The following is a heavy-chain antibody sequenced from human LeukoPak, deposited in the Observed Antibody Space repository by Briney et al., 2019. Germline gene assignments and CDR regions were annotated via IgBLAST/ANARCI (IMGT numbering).Heavy chain of an antibody. CDR3: ARSKLLLPDGMDV. CDR1: GFTFSSYG. V-gene: IGHV3-48*03. Sequence: GGSLRLSCAASGFTFSSYGTNWVRQAPGKGLEWVSYISSSGSTIYYADSVKGRFTISRDNAKNSLYLQMNSQRAEDTAVYYCARSKLLLPDGMDVWGRGTTVTVSS. CDR2: ISSSGSTI. D-gene: IGHD2/OR15-2a*01. J-gene: IGHJ6*04.